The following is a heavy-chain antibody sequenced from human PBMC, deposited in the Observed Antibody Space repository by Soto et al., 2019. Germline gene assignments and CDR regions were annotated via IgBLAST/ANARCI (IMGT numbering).Heavy chain of an antibody. Sequence: GGSLRLSCAASGFTFSDYYMSWIRQAPGKGLEWVSYISSSGSTIYYADSVKGRFTISRDNAKNSLYLQMNSLRAEDTAVYYCARASTYCSSTSCYAFDIWGQGTMVTVS. D-gene: IGHD2-2*01. J-gene: IGHJ3*02. CDR2: ISSSGSTI. CDR1: GFTFSDYY. CDR3: ARASTYCSSTSCYAFDI. V-gene: IGHV3-11*01.